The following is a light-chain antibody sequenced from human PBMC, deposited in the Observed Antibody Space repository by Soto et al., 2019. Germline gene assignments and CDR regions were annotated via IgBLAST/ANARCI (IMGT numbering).Light chain of an antibody. J-gene: IGKJ5*01. CDR3: QQRSNWPPVIT. V-gene: IGKV3-11*01. CDR2: DAS. Sequence: PGDRATLSCRASQSFSSYLAWYQQKPGQAPRLLIYDASKRATGIPARFSGRGSGTDFTLTISSLEPEDFAVYYCQQRSNWPPVITFGQGTRLEIK. CDR1: QSFSSY.